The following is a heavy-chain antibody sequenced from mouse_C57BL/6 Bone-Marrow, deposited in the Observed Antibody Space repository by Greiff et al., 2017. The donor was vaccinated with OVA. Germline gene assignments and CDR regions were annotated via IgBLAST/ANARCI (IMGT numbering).Heavy chain of an antibody. Sequence: EVKLQESGAELVRPGASVKLSCTASGFNIKDDYMHWVKQRPEQGLEWIGWIDPENGDTAYASKFQGKATITADTSSNTAYLQLSSLTSEDTAVYYCTFYGSSYPWFAYWGQGTLVTVSA. D-gene: IGHD1-1*01. CDR2: IDPENGDT. V-gene: IGHV14-4*01. CDR3: TFYGSSYPWFAY. J-gene: IGHJ3*01. CDR1: GFNIKDDY.